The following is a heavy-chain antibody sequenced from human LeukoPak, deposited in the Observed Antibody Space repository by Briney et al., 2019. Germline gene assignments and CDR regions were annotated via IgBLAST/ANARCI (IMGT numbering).Heavy chain of an antibody. J-gene: IGHJ4*02. Sequence: SETLSLTCTVSGGSISSYYWSWIRQPPGQGLEWIGYIYYSGSTNYNPPLKSRVTISVDTSKNQFSLKLSSVTAADTAVYYCARSAGQGSYSHFDYWGQGTLVTVSS. CDR2: IYYSGST. CDR1: GGSISSYY. CDR3: ARSAGQGSYSHFDY. D-gene: IGHD1-26*01. V-gene: IGHV4-59*08.